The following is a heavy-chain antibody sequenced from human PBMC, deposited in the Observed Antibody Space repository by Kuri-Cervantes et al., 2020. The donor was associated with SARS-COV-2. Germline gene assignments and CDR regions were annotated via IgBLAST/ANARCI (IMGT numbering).Heavy chain of an antibody. CDR2: IYWNDDK. D-gene: IGHD3-22*01. V-gene: IGHV2-5*01. J-gene: IGHJ3*02. CDR1: GFSLSASGAG. CDR3: ARKVVVDAFDI. Sequence: SGPTLVKPTQTLTLTCTFSGFSLSASGAGVGWIRQPPGKALEWLALIYWNDDKRYSPSLKSRLTITKDTSKNQVVLTMTNMDPVDTATYYCARKVVVDAFDIWGQGTMVTVSS.